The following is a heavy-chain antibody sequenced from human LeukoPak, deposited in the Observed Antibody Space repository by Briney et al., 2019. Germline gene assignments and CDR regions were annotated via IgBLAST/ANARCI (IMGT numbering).Heavy chain of an antibody. D-gene: IGHD2-15*01. CDR2: IYYSGST. V-gene: IGHV4-31*03. Sequence: SQTLSLTCTVSGGSIRSGGYYWSWIRQHPGKGLEWVGYIYYSGSTYYNPSLKSRGTISVDTSKNQFFLKLSSVTAADTAVYYCARAWAPYCSGGSCYSDYFDYWGQGTLVTVSS. CDR3: ARAWAPYCSGGSCYSDYFDY. J-gene: IGHJ4*02. CDR1: GGSIRSGGYY.